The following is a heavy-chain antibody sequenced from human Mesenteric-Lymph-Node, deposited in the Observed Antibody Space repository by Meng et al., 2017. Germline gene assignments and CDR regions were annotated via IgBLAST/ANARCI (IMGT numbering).Heavy chain of an antibody. J-gene: IGHJ4*02. CDR1: GYIFTDFY. V-gene: IGHV1-2*02. D-gene: IGHD1-26*01. Sequence: QVQLVQSGAELKNPGASVKVSCKASGYIFTDFYIHWVRQASGQGLEWMGGINPKSGGAEPAPKFRDRVTLTRDTSITTAYMELSWLTSDDTALYYCLTDSGNYLKAKDYWGPGTLVTVSS. CDR2: INPKSGGA. CDR3: LTDSGNYLKAKDY.